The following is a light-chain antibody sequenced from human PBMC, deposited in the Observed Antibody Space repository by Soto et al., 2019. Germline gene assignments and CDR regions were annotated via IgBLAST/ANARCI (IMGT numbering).Light chain of an antibody. CDR1: NSDVGSYKY. CDR3: TSFSNSTYV. Sequence: QSALTQRACVSGSPGQSITISCTGSNSDVGSYKYVSWYQQHPGKAPKLIIYEVSNRPSGVSNRFSGSKSGNTASLTLSGLQAEDEAEYYCTSFSNSTYVFGTGTKVTVL. CDR2: EVS. J-gene: IGLJ1*01. V-gene: IGLV2-14*01.